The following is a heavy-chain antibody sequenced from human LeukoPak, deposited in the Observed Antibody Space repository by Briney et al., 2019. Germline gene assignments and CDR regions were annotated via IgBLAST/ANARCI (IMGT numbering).Heavy chain of an antibody. D-gene: IGHD5-12*01. Sequence: PGRSLRLSCAASGFTFSSYGMHWVRRAPGKGLEWVAVISYDGSNKYYAHSVEGRFTISRDNSKNTLYLQMDSLRAEDTAVYYCARDRARNYFDYWGQGTLVTVSS. CDR1: GFTFSSYG. CDR2: ISYDGSNK. CDR3: ARDRARNYFDY. J-gene: IGHJ4*02. V-gene: IGHV3-30*03.